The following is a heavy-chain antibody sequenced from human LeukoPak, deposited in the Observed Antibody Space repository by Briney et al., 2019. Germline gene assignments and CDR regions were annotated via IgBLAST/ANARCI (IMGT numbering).Heavy chain of an antibody. CDR3: AKRGRYSGSAFNY. Sequence: GGSLTLSCAASGFTFSSHGMHWVRQAPDKRLEWVAFIQHDGSNKYYADSVKGQFTISKDNSKNTLYLQMNYRRADDKVVQYCAKRGRYSGSAFNYCVQATLVTVSS. CDR1: GFTFSSHG. D-gene: IGHD5-12*01. CDR2: IQHDGSNK. J-gene: IGHJ4*02. V-gene: IGHV3-30*02.